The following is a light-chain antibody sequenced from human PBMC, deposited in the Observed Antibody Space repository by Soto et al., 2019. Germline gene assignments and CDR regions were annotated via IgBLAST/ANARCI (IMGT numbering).Light chain of an antibody. V-gene: IGLV2-14*01. CDR3: SSYTSSALYV. J-gene: IGLJ1*01. Sequence: QSALTQPPSASGSPGQSVTLSCTGTSSDVGGYNYVSWYQQHPGKAPKLMIYEVSYRPSGVSDRFSGSKSANTASLTISGLQAEDGADYYCSSYTSSALYVFGSGTKLTVL. CDR2: EVS. CDR1: SSDVGGYNY.